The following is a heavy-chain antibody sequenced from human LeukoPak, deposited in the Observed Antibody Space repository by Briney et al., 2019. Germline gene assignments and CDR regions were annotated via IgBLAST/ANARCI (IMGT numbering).Heavy chain of an antibody. CDR1: GFTFSSYA. V-gene: IGHV3-30-3*01. J-gene: IGHJ4*02. CDR3: ARDDPYCSGGTCYSPPFDY. D-gene: IGHD2-15*01. CDR2: ISYDGNNK. Sequence: GRSLRLSCAASGFTFSSYAMHWVRQAPGKGLEWVAVISYDGNNKYYADSVKGGFTISRDNSKNTLYLQMNSLRAEDTAVYYCARDDPYCSGGTCYSPPFDYWGQGTLVTVSS.